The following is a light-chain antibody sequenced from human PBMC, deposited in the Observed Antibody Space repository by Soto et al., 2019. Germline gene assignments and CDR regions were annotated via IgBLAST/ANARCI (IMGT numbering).Light chain of an antibody. CDR2: DVS. Sequence: SVLPKPRSVSGSPGQSVTISCTGTSSDVGGYNYVSWYQQHPGKAPKLMIYDVSKRPSGVPDRFSGSKSGNTASLTISGLQAEDEADYYCCSYAGSYTYVFGTGTKVTVL. J-gene: IGLJ1*01. V-gene: IGLV2-11*01. CDR3: CSYAGSYTYV. CDR1: SSDVGGYNY.